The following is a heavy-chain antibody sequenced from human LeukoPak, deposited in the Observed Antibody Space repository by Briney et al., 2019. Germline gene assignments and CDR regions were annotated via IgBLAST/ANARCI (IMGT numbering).Heavy chain of an antibody. V-gene: IGHV4-31*03. J-gene: IGHJ4*02. D-gene: IGHD3-22*01. CDR2: IYYSGST. Sequence: KASETLSLTCTVSGGSIGSGGYYWSWIRQHPGKGLEWIGYIYYSGSTYYNPSLKSRPTISVDTSKNQFSLKLSSVTAADTAVYYCARASSGYSWFDYWGQGTLVTVSS. CDR3: ARASSGYSWFDY. CDR1: GGSIGSGGYY.